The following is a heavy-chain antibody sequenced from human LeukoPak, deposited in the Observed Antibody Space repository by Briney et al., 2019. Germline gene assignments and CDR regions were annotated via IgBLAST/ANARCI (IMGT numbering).Heavy chain of an antibody. CDR3: AREGYYGSGGAVYFDY. J-gene: IGHJ4*02. V-gene: IGHV1-69*13. CDR2: IIPIFGTA. Sequence: GASVKVSCKASGGTFSSYAISWVRQAPGQGLEWMGGIIPIFGTANYAQKFQGRVTITADESTSTAYMELSSLRSEDTAVYYCAREGYYGSGGAVYFDYWGQGTLVTVSP. CDR1: GGTFSSYA. D-gene: IGHD3-10*01.